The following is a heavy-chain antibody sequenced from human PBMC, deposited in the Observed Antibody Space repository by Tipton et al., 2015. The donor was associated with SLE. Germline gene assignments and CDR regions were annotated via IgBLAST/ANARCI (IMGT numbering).Heavy chain of an antibody. CDR2: IYYSGST. D-gene: IGHD3-10*01. J-gene: IGHJ4*02. CDR3: ASFTMVRGDY. V-gene: IGHV4-39*01. Sequence: TLSLTCTVSGGSVSSSSYYWGWIRQPSGKGLEWIGSIYYSGSTYYNPSLKSRVTISVDTSKNQFSLKLSSVTAADTAVYYCASFTMVRGDYWGQGTLVTVS. CDR1: GGSVSSSSYY.